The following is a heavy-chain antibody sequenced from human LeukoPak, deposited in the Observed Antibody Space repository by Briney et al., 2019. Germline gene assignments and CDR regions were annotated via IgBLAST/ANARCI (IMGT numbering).Heavy chain of an antibody. Sequence: SETLSLTCTVSGGSISSYYWSWIRQPPGKGLEWIGNIYYSGSTNYNPSLKSRVTISVDTSKNQFSLRLTSVTAADTAVYFCATLVSTRYYFDYWGQGTLVTVSS. CDR1: GGSISSYY. CDR2: IYYSGST. V-gene: IGHV4-59*08. J-gene: IGHJ4*02. CDR3: ATLVSTRYYFDY. D-gene: IGHD5/OR15-5a*01.